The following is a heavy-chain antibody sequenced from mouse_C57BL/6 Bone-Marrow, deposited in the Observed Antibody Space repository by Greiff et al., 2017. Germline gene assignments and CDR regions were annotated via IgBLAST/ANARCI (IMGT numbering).Heavy chain of an antibody. CDR3: ARETTVVPSFAY. D-gene: IGHD1-1*01. CDR1: GYTFTSYW. J-gene: IGHJ3*01. Sequence: VQLQQPGAELVKPGASVKMSCKASGYTFTSYWITWVKQRPGQGLEWIGDIYPGSGSTNYNEKFKSKATLTVDTSSSTAYMQLSSLTSEDSAVYYCARETTVVPSFAYWGQGTLVTVSA. CDR2: IYPGSGST. V-gene: IGHV1-55*01.